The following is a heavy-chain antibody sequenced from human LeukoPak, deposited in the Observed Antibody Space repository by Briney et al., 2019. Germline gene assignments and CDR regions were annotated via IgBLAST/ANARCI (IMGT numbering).Heavy chain of an antibody. D-gene: IGHD2-15*01. J-gene: IGHJ4*02. Sequence: GGSLRLSCAASGFTFSSYAMHWVRQAPGKGLEWVAVISYDGSNKYYADSVKGRFTISRDNSKNTLYLQMNSLRAEDTAVYYCAQDHCSGGSCSFDYWGQGTLVTVSS. V-gene: IGHV3-30-3*02. CDR2: ISYDGSNK. CDR1: GFTFSSYA. CDR3: AQDHCSGGSCSFDY.